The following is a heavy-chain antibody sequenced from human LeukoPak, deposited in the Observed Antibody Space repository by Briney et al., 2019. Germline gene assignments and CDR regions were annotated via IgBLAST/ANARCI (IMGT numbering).Heavy chain of an antibody. CDR2: INPSSDAT. V-gene: IGHV1-46*01. J-gene: IGHJ4*02. Sequence: VASVKVSCKASGYTSTTYDLHWVRQAPGQGLEWIGVINPSSDATTYAENLQGRVTMTSDTSSSTVYMELSSLRSEDTAVYYCARGYRKTRFDYWGPGTLVTVSS. D-gene: IGHD2-2*02. CDR3: ARGYRKTRFDY. CDR1: GYTSTTYD.